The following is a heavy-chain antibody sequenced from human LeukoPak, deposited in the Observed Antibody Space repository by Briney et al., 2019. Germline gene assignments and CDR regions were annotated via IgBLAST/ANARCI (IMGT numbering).Heavy chain of an antibody. CDR3: ARDPYYYSTGYWDC. CDR1: GGSISNITNSNW. V-gene: IGHV4-4*02. J-gene: IGHJ4*02. Sequence: PSETLSLTCAVSGGSISNITNSNWWSWVRQPPGKGLEWIGEIYHSGSTNYNPSLKSRVTISVDKSKNQFSLKLSSVTAADTAVYYCARDPYYYSTGYWDCWGQGGLVTVSS. D-gene: IGHD3-22*01. CDR2: IYHSGST.